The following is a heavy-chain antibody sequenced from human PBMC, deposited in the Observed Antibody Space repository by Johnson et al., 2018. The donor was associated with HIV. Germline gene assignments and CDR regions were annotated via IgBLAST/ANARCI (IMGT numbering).Heavy chain of an antibody. CDR2: SSSSGTTI. D-gene: IGHD1-1*01. CDR1: GFTFSDYY. V-gene: IGHV3-11*01. Sequence: QAQLVESGGGLVKPGGSLRLSCAASGFTFSDYYMSWIRQAPGKGLEWASYSSSSGTTIYYAGPVQGRFTISRDNAKNSLYRQMNSLRAEDTALYYCAKDRGLERRERAFDIWGQGTMVTVSS. J-gene: IGHJ3*02. CDR3: AKDRGLERRERAFDI.